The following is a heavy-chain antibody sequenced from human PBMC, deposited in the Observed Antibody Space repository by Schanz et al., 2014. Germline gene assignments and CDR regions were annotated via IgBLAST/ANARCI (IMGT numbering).Heavy chain of an antibody. CDR3: ARDLPRTFLFDY. V-gene: IGHV3-48*01. CDR1: GFTFSDYW. CDR2: ISSSSSTI. Sequence: DVHLLESGGGLVQPGGSLRLSCTASGFTFSDYWMSWVRQAPGKGLEWVAYISSSSSTIHYADSVKGRFTISRDNAKNSLYLQMDSLRAEDTAVYYCARDLPRTFLFDYWGQGTLVTVSS. J-gene: IGHJ4*02.